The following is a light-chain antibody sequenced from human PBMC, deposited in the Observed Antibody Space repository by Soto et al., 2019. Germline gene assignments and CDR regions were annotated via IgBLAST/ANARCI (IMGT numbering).Light chain of an antibody. CDR3: SSKSSGSTPML. V-gene: IGLV1-51*01. CDR2: DNI. J-gene: IGLJ3*02. CDR1: TSNIGTNY. Sequence: QSVLTQPPSVSAAPGQKVTISCSGGTSNIGTNYVSWYQHLPGTAPKLLIYDNIERPSGMPDRFSGSKSGTSATLGIAGLQPGDEATYYCSSKSSGSTPMLFGGGTKLTVL.